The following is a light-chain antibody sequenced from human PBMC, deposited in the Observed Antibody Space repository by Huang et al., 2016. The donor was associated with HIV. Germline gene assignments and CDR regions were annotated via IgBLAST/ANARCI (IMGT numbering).Light chain of an antibody. CDR1: QSVSSN. Sequence: EIVMTQSPATLSVSPGERATLSCRAMQSVSSNLAWYQQKPGQAPRLLIYGASTRATVIPARFSGSGSGTEFTLSISSLQSEDFAVYYCQQYNNWLEGFTFGPGTKVDIK. CDR2: GAS. V-gene: IGKV3D-15*01. J-gene: IGKJ3*01. CDR3: QQYNNWLEGFT.